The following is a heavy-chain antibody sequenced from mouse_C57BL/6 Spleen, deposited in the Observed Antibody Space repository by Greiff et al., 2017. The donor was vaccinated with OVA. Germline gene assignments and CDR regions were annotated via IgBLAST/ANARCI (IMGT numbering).Heavy chain of an antibody. CDR3: ARSHYYGWTY. CDR2: IDPSDSYT. Sequence: QVQLQQPGAELVKPGASVKLSCKASGYTFTSYWMQWVKQRPGQGLEWIGEIDPSDSYTNYNQKFKGKATLTVDTSSSTAYMQLSSLTSEDSAVYYCARSHYYGWTYWGQGTLVTVSA. CDR1: GYTFTSYW. V-gene: IGHV1-50*01. J-gene: IGHJ3*01. D-gene: IGHD1-2*01.